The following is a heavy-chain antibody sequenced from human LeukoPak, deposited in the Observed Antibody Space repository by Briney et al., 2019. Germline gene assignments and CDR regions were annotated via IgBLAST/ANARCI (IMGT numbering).Heavy chain of an antibody. J-gene: IGHJ3*02. D-gene: IGHD1-26*01. CDR2: IYHSGST. CDR3: ARVLQGSYQDAFDI. CDR1: GGSISSGGYS. Sequence: SQTLSLTCAVSGGSISSGGYSWRWIRQPPGKGLEWIGYIYHSGSTYYNPSLKSRVTISVDRSKNQFSLKLSSVTAADTAVYYCARVLQGSYQDAFDIWGQGTMVTVSS. V-gene: IGHV4-30-2*01.